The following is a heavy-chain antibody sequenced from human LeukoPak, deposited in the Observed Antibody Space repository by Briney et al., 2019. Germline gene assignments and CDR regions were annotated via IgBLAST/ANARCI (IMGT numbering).Heavy chain of an antibody. CDR3: ARGRSGYDILTGYYLDYFDY. CDR2: IYSGGST. D-gene: IGHD3-9*01. Sequence: TGGSLRLSCAASGFTFSSYSMNWVRQAPGKGLEWVSVIYSGGSTYYADSVKGRFTISRDNSKNTLYLQMNSLRAEDTAVYYCARGRSGYDILTGYYLDYFDYWGQGTLVTVSS. J-gene: IGHJ4*02. CDR1: GFTFSSYS. V-gene: IGHV3-66*01.